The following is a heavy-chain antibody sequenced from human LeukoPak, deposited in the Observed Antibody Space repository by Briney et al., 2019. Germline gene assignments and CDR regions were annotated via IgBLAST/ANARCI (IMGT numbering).Heavy chain of an antibody. D-gene: IGHD3-22*01. V-gene: IGHV3-30-3*01. CDR2: ISYDGSNK. CDR1: GFTFSSYA. J-gene: IGHJ4*02. CDR3: ASDYYDSSGFSEPYDY. Sequence: GGSLRLSCAASGFTFSSYAMHWVRQAPGKGLWWVAVISYDGSNKYYADSVKGRFTISRDNSKNTLYLKMNSLRAEDTAVYYCASDYYDSSGFSEPYDYWGQGTLVTVSS.